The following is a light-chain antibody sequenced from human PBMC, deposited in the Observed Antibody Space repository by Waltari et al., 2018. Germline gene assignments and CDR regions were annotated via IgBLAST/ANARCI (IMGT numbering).Light chain of an antibody. CDR1: ESISTW. Sequence: DIQMTQSPSTLSASVGDRVTITCRASESISTWLAWYQQKPGKAPKLLIYEASSSQSGVPSGFSGSGSGTEFTLTITSLQPDDFATYYCQQYKSYPWTFGQGTKVEIK. J-gene: IGKJ1*01. CDR2: EAS. V-gene: IGKV1-5*03. CDR3: QQYKSYPWT.